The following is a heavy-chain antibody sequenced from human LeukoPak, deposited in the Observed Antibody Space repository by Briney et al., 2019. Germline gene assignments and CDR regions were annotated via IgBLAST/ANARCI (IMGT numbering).Heavy chain of an antibody. D-gene: IGHD2-15*01. V-gene: IGHV1-18*04. J-gene: IGHJ5*02. CDR3: ARDGPDVDCSGGSCYSGS. CDR2: INAYNGNT. Sequence: ASVKDTCQASGYTFPSYGLSGVRQAPAHGLEGMGWINAYNGNTNYAQKLQGGVTMTTDTSTSTAYMELRSLRSDDTAVYYCARDGPDVDCSGGSCYSGSWGQGTLVTVSS. CDR1: GYTFPSYG.